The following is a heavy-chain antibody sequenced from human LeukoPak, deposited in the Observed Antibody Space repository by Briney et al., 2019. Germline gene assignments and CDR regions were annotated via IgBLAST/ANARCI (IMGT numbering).Heavy chain of an antibody. J-gene: IGHJ3*02. CDR2: IYYSGST. Sequence: SETLSLTCTVSGGSISSYYWSWIRQPPGKGLEWIGYIYYSGSTNYNPSLKSRVTISVDTSKKQFSLKLSSVTAADTAVYYCAGRDANTTAGFDIWGQGTMLTVSS. CDR1: GGSISSYY. V-gene: IGHV4-59*12. D-gene: IGHD6-13*01. CDR3: AGRDANTTAGFDI.